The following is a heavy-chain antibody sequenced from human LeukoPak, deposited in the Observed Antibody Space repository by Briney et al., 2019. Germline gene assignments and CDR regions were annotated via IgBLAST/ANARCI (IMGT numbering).Heavy chain of an antibody. D-gene: IGHD3-22*01. Sequence: ASVKVSCKASGYTFTSYYMHWVRQAPGQGLEWMGIINPSGGSTSYAQKFQGRVTMTRDTSTSTVYMELSSLRSEDTAVYYCARGLTYCYDSSGYIGDYWGQGTLVTVSS. J-gene: IGHJ4*02. CDR1: GYTFTSYY. CDR2: INPSGGST. V-gene: IGHV1-46*01. CDR3: ARGLTYCYDSSGYIGDY.